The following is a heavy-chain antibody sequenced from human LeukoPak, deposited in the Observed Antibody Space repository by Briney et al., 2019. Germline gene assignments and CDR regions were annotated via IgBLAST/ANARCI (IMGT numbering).Heavy chain of an antibody. CDR2: INWNGGST. V-gene: IGHV3-20*04. J-gene: IGHJ4*02. CDR1: GFTFYDHG. CDR3: AGGDRNGWYFDY. D-gene: IGHD6-19*01. Sequence: GGSLRLSCAASGFTFYDHGMRWGRQVPGKGLEWVSGINWNGGSTGYADSVKGRFTISRDNAKNSLYLQMNSLRAEDTALYYCAGGDRNGWYFDYWGQGTLVTVSS.